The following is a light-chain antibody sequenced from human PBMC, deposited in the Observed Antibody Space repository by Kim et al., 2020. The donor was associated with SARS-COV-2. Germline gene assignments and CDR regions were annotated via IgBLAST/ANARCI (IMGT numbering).Light chain of an antibody. Sequence: VSPGEGATLSCRASQSVSSNLAWYQQKPGQAPRLLIHGASTRATGIPARFSGSGSGTEFTLTISSLQSEDFAVYYCQQYNNWPLTFGGGTKVDIK. J-gene: IGKJ4*01. CDR3: QQYNNWPLT. CDR2: GAS. CDR1: QSVSSN. V-gene: IGKV3-15*01.